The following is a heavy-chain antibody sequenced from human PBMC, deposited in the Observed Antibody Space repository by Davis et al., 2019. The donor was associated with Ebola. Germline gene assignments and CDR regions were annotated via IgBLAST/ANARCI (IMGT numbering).Heavy chain of an antibody. CDR3: ARLARNENYYYYYMDV. D-gene: IGHD1-1*01. V-gene: IGHV4-39*07. CDR2: IYYSGST. J-gene: IGHJ6*03. CDR1: GGSISSSSYY. Sequence: SETLSLTCTVSGGSISSSSYYWGWIRQPPGKGLEWIGSIYYSGSTNYNPPLKSRVTISVDTSKNQFSLKLSSVTAADTAVYYCARLARNENYYYYYMDVWGKGTTVTVSS.